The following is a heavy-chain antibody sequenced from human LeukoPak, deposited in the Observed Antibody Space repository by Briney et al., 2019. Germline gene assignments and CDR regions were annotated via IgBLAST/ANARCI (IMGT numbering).Heavy chain of an antibody. J-gene: IGHJ4*02. V-gene: IGHV3-48*03. CDR3: ARRWFSDY. CDR2: ISSSGSTI. Sequence: QTGGSLRLSCAASGFTFSSFEMNWVRQAPGKGLEWVSYISSSGSTIYYADSVKGRFTISRDNAKNSLYLQMNSLRAEDTAVYYRARRWFSDYWGQGTLVTVSS. D-gene: IGHD3-9*01. CDR1: GFTFSSFE.